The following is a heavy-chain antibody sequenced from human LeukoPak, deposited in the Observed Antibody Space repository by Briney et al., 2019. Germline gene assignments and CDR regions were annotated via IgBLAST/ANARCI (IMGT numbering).Heavy chain of an antibody. J-gene: IGHJ5*02. CDR3: ARHRYVDTAMGSNWFDP. CDR2: IYYTGST. D-gene: IGHD5-18*01. V-gene: IGHV4-39*01. Sequence: SETLSLTCAVSGGSISSGNWWSWVRQPPGKGLEWIGSIYYTGSTYYNPSLKSRVTISVETSKNQISLNLSSVTAADTAVYYCARHRYVDTAMGSNWFDPWGQGSLVTVSS. CDR1: GGSISSGNW.